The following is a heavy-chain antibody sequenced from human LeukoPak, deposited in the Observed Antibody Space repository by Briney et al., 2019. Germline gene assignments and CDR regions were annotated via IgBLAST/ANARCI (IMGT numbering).Heavy chain of an antibody. CDR3: ARARTYYYDSSGYFHSPPYYYFDY. D-gene: IGHD3-22*01. CDR2: IYYSGST. V-gene: IGHV4-31*03. CDR1: GGSISSGGYY. Sequence: SQTLSLTCTVSGGSISSGGYYWSWLRQHPGKGLEWVVYIYYSGSTYYNPSLKSRVTISVDTSKNQFSLKLSSVTAADTAVYYCARARTYYYDSSGYFHSPPYYYFDYWGQGTLVTDSS. J-gene: IGHJ4*02.